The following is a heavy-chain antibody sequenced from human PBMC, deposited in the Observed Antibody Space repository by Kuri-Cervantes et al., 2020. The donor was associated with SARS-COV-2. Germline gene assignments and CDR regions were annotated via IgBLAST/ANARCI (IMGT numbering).Heavy chain of an antibody. J-gene: IGHJ4*02. CDR1: GGSISSYY. Sequence: SETLSLTCTVSGGSISSYYWSWIRQPPGKGLEWIGYIYYSGSTNYNPSLKSQVTISVDTSKNQFSLKLSSVTAADTAVYYCARLPALPWYFDYWGQGTLVTVSS. CDR2: IYYSGST. V-gene: IGHV4-59*08. CDR3: ARLPALPWYFDY.